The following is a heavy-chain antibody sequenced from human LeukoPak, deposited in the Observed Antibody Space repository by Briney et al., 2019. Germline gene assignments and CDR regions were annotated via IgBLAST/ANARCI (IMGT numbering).Heavy chain of an antibody. CDR2: IYYSGST. V-gene: IGHV4-39*01. CDR3: ARHQGVVVDPFDY. CDR1: GGSISSSSYY. D-gene: IGHD3-22*01. Sequence: PSKTLSLTCTVSGGSISSSSYYWGWIRQPPGKGLEWIGSIYYSGSTYYNPSLKSRVTISVDTSKNQFSLKLSSVTAADTAVYYCARHQGVVVDPFDYWGQGTLVTVSS. J-gene: IGHJ4*02.